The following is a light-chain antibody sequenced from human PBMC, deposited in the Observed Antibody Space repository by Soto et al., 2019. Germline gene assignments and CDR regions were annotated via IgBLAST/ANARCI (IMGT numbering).Light chain of an antibody. Sequence: IVLTKSPGTLSLSTGERATLSCRASQSVSSYLAWYQQKPGQAPRLLIYDASNRATGIPARFSGSGSGTDFTLTISSLEPEDFAVYYCQQRSNWPLTFGGGTKVDIK. CDR1: QSVSSY. J-gene: IGKJ4*01. V-gene: IGKV3-11*01. CDR3: QQRSNWPLT. CDR2: DAS.